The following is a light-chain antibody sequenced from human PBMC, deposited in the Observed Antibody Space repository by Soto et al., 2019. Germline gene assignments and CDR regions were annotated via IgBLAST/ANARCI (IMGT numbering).Light chain of an antibody. CDR1: SGHSSYA. J-gene: IGLJ2*01. CDR2: VNNDGSH. Sequence: QLVLTQSPSASASLGASVKLTCTLSSGHSSYAIAWHQQQPEKGPRYLMKVNNDGSHIKGDGIPDRFSGSSSGAERYLTISRLPSEDEADYYCQTWGTGTVVFGGGTKLTVL. V-gene: IGLV4-69*01. CDR3: QTWGTGTVV.